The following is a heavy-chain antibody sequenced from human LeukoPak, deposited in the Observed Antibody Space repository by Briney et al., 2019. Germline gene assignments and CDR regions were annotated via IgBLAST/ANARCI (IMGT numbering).Heavy chain of an antibody. CDR1: GGSISSSSYY. Sequence: SETLSLTCTVSGGSISSSSYYWGWIRQPPGKGLEWIGSIYYSGSTYCNPSLKSRVTISVDTSKNQFSLKLSSVTAADTAVYYCARVDFLGATSYWGQGTLVTVSS. J-gene: IGHJ4*02. CDR2: IYYSGST. V-gene: IGHV4-39*07. CDR3: ARVDFLGATSY. D-gene: IGHD1-26*01.